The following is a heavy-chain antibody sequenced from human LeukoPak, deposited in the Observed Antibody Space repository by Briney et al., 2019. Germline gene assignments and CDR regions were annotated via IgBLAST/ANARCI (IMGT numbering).Heavy chain of an antibody. V-gene: IGHV5-51*01. CDR3: ARWGHMITFGGVPY. Sequence: GESLKISCKGSGYSFSSFWIGWVRQMPGKGLEWMGIIYPGDSETRYIPSFQGQVTISADKSISTAYLQWSSLKASDTAMYYCARWGHMITFGGVPYWGQGTLVTVSS. J-gene: IGHJ4*02. CDR2: IYPGDSET. D-gene: IGHD3-16*01. CDR1: GYSFSSFW.